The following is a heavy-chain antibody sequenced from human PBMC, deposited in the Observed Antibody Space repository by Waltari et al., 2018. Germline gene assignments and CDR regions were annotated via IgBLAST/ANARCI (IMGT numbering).Heavy chain of an antibody. CDR1: GGSISSSSYY. V-gene: IGHV4-39*01. CDR3: ARQWIREPGFSGSGWDGGDY. D-gene: IGHD6-19*01. J-gene: IGHJ4*02. Sequence: QLQLQESGPGLVKPSETLSLTCTVSGGSISSSSYYWGWIRQPPGKGLEWIGSIYYSGSTYYNPSLKSRVTISVDTSKNQFSLKLSSVTAADTAVYYCARQWIREPGFSGSGWDGGDYWGQGTLVTVSS. CDR2: IYYSGST.